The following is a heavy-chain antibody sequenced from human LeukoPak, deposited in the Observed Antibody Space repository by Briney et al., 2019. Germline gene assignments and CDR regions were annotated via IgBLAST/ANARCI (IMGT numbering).Heavy chain of an antibody. Sequence: AGGSLRLSCAASGITFSDFAMIWVRQPPGKGLEWVSSIFQGGGEIHYADSVGGRFTISRDNSRSTLFLQMNSLRAEDTAIYYCATYRQVMLPFESWGQGTLVTVSS. D-gene: IGHD5-18*01. J-gene: IGHJ4*02. CDR2: IFQGGGEI. CDR3: ATYRQVMLPFES. V-gene: IGHV3-23*01. CDR1: GITFSDFA.